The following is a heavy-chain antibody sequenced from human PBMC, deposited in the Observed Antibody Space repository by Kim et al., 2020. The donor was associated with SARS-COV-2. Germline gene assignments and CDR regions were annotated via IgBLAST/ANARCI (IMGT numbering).Heavy chain of an antibody. Sequence: GGSLRLSCAASGFIFDDYAMHWVRQAPGKGLEWVSGIGWNSADIGYADSVKGRFTISRDNAKNSLYLQMNSLRAEDTALYYCAKDSYYDFWSGSGPGGMDVWGQGTTVTGS. CDR2: IGWNSADI. V-gene: IGHV3-9*01. CDR1: GFIFDDYA. CDR3: AKDSYYDFWSGSGPGGMDV. J-gene: IGHJ6*02. D-gene: IGHD3-3*01.